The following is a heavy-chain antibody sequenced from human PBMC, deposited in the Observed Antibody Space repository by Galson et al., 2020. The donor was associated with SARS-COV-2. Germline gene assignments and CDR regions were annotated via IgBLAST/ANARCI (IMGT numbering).Heavy chain of an antibody. CDR2: ISTSSSTI. V-gene: IGHV3-48*02. CDR1: GFTFGAYS. D-gene: IGHD6-19*01. CDR3: ARESSTAWGNWFDS. J-gene: IGHJ5*01. Sequence: GESLKISCAASGFTFGAYSMNWVRQAPGKGLEWISYISTSSSTIYYADSVKGRFTISRDTARNSLYLQMNSLRDEDTAVYYCARESSTAWGNWFDSWGQGTLVTVSS.